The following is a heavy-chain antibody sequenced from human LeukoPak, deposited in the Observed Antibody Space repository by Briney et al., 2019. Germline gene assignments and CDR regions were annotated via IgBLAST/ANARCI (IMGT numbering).Heavy chain of an antibody. CDR1: GFTFSTYW. CDR3: ARWASGYSYGSDY. CDR2: IKEDGSEK. V-gene: IGHV3-7*01. Sequence: GGSLRLSCAASGFTFSTYWMSWVRQAPGKGLEWVANIKEDGSEKYYVDSVKGRFTISRDNAKKSLYLQMNSLRAEDTAVYYCARWASGYSYGSDYWGQGTLVTVSS. D-gene: IGHD5-18*01. J-gene: IGHJ4*02.